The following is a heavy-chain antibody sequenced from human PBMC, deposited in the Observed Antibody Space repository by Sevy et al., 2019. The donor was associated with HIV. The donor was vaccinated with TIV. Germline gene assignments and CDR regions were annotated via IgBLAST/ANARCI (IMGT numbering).Heavy chain of an antibody. CDR2: IYSGGST. CDR1: GFTVSSNY. CDR3: ARTGRDGYNPHYYYHYMDV. J-gene: IGHJ6*03. Sequence: GGSLRLSCAASGFTVSSNYMSWVRQAPGKGLEWVSVIYSGGSTYYADSVKGRFTISRDNSKNTLYLQMNSLRAEDTAVYYCARTGRDGYNPHYYYHYMDVWGKGTTVTVSS. V-gene: IGHV3-53*01. D-gene: IGHD5-12*01.